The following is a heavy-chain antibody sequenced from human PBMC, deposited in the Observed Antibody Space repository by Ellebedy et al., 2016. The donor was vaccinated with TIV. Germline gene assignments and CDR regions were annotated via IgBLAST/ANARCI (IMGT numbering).Heavy chain of an antibody. CDR1: GGSISSSNYY. J-gene: IGHJ3*02. Sequence: SETLSLXCTVSGGSISSSNYYWGWIRQPPGKGLEWIGSIYYSGSTYYNPSLKSRVTISGDTSRNEFSLKLSSVTAADTAVYYCARGLTYEAFDIWGQGTMVTVSS. CDR2: IYYSGST. V-gene: IGHV4-39*01. CDR3: ARGLTYEAFDI. D-gene: IGHD3-3*01.